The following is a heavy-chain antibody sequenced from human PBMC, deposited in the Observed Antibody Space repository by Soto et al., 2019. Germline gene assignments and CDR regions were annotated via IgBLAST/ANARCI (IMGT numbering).Heavy chain of an antibody. D-gene: IGHD3-10*01. CDR2: IKQDGSEK. CDR1: GFTFSSYW. V-gene: IGHV3-7*01. CDR3: ARDQAYYYGSGIV. J-gene: IGHJ4*02. Sequence: GGSLRLSCAASGFTFSSYWISWVRQATGKGLEWVANIKQDGSEKYYVDSVKGRFTISRDNAKNSLYLQMNSLRAEDTAVYYCARDQAYYYGSGIVWGQGT.